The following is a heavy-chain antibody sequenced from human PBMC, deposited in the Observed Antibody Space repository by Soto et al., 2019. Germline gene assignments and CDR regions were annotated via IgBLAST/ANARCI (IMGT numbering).Heavy chain of an antibody. V-gene: IGHV4-30-2*01. CDR3: ARSSHARGVDPYYFDY. D-gene: IGHD3-10*01. J-gene: IGHJ4*02. CDR1: GGSISSGGYS. Sequence: QLQLQESGSGLVKPSQTLSLTCAVSGGSISSGGYSWSWIRQPPGKGLEWIGYIYHSGSTYYNPSLKSRVTISVDRSKNQFSRKQSSVTAADTAVYYCARSSHARGVDPYYFDYWGQGTLVTVSS. CDR2: IYHSGST.